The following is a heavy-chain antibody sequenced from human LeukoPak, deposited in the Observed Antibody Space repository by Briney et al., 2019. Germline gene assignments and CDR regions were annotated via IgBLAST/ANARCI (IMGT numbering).Heavy chain of an antibody. CDR2: ISSSSSYI. V-gene: IGHV3-21*01. D-gene: IGHD3-22*01. Sequence: PGGSLRLSCAASGFTFSSYSMNWVRQAPGKGLEWVSSISSSSSYIYYADSVKGRFTISRDNAKNSLYLQMNSLRAEDTAVDYCARDPSQSSGYLSPHFDYWGQGTLVTVSS. J-gene: IGHJ4*02. CDR1: GFTFSSYS. CDR3: ARDPSQSSGYLSPHFDY.